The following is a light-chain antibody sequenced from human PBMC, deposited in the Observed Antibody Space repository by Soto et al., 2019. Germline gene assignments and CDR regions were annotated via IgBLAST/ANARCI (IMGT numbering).Light chain of an antibody. V-gene: IGKV3-20*01. CDR1: QSVSSSY. Sequence: ELVLTQSPGTLSLSPGERATLSCRASQSVSSSYLAWYQQKPGQAPRLLIFGASSRATGIPDRFSGSGSGTDFTLTISRLEPEDVAVYYCQQYGSSPSTFGGGTKVEIK. J-gene: IGKJ4*01. CDR3: QQYGSSPST. CDR2: GAS.